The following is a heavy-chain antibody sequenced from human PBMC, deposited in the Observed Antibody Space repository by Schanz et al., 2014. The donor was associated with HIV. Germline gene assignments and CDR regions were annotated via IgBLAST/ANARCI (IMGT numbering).Heavy chain of an antibody. V-gene: IGHV3-23*04. J-gene: IGHJ3*02. CDR2: ISISGETT. CDR3: ARSPDWAGTDAFDI. D-gene: IGHD6-19*01. Sequence: VQLVESGGGVVQPGRSLRLSCAVSGFRFSSHAMTWVRQAPGKGLEWVSGISISGETTYYADSVKGRFTISRDNPKNTLYLQMTSLRAEDTAIYYCARSPDWAGTDAFDIWGQGTMVTVSS. CDR1: GFRFSSHA.